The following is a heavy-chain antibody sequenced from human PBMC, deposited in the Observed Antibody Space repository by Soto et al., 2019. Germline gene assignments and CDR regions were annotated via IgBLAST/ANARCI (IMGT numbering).Heavy chain of an antibody. Sequence: ASVKVSCKASGYTFTSYYMHWVRQAPGQGLEWMGIINPSGGSTSYAQKFQGRVTMTRDTSTSTVYMELSSLRSEDTAVYYCARSGYGDYGGLAFDIWGQGTMVTVSS. CDR3: ARSGYGDYGGLAFDI. V-gene: IGHV1-46*03. CDR1: GYTFTSYY. J-gene: IGHJ3*02. D-gene: IGHD4-17*01. CDR2: INPSGGST.